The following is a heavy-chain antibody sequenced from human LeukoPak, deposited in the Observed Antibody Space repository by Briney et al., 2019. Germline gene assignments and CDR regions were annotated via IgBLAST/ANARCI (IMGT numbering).Heavy chain of an antibody. CDR3: ARHSTASAGFFDY. J-gene: IGHJ4*02. CDR2: IYHSGST. Sequence: SETLSLTCTVSGGSISSYYWSWIRQPPGKGLEWIGSIYHSGSTYYNPSLKSRVTISVDTSKNQFSLKLSSVTAADTAVYYCARHSTASAGFFDYWGQGILVTVSS. CDR1: GGSISSYY. V-gene: IGHV4-59*08. D-gene: IGHD6-13*01.